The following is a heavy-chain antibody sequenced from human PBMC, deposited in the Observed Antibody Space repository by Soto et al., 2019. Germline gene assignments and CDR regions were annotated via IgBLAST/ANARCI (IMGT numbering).Heavy chain of an antibody. D-gene: IGHD3-10*01. CDR1: GFTFSSYG. J-gene: IGHJ5*02. CDR3: TRVSGSGARVIVDP. CDR2: IWYDGSNK. V-gene: IGHV3-33*01. Sequence: GGSLRLSCAASGFTFSSYGMHWVRQAPGKGLDWVAVIWYDGSNKYYADSVKGRFTISRDNSKNTLYLQMNSLRAEDTAVYYCTRVSGSGARVIVDPRGQGTLVTVSS.